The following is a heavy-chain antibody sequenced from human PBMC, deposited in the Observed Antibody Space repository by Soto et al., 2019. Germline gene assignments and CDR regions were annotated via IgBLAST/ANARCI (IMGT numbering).Heavy chain of an antibody. Sequence: QVQLVESGGGVVQPGRSLRLSCAASGFTFSSYAMHWVRQAPGKGLEWVAVISYDGSNKYYADSVKGRFTISRDNSKNTLYLQMNSLRAEDTAVYYCARGPHYYDSSGYTFDYWGQGPLVTVSS. V-gene: IGHV3-30-3*01. CDR3: ARGPHYYDSSGYTFDY. CDR2: ISYDGSNK. D-gene: IGHD3-22*01. CDR1: GFTFSSYA. J-gene: IGHJ4*02.